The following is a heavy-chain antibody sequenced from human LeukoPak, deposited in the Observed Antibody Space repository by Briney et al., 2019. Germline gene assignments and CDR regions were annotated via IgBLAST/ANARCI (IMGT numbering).Heavy chain of an antibody. D-gene: IGHD6-13*01. CDR3: ARGSSSWPSHYYYYMDV. CDR2: ISAYNGNT. CDR1: GYTFTSYG. V-gene: IGHV1-18*01. J-gene: IGHJ6*03. Sequence: ASVKVSCKASGYTFTSYGISWVRQAPGQGLEWMGLISAYNGNTHYAQKLQGRVTMTTDTSTSTAYMELRSLRSDDTAVYYCARGSSSWPSHYYYYMDVWGKGTTVNISS.